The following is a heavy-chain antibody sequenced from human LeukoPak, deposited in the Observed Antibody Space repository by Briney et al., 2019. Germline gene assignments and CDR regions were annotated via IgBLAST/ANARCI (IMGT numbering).Heavy chain of an antibody. Sequence: GGSLRLSCAASGFTFSSYWMHWVRQAPGKGLVWVSRIYTDGTGTTYADSVKGRFTISRDNAKNTLYLQMNSLRVEDTAVYYCATDRGYAFDIWGQGILVTVSS. CDR1: GFTFSSYW. V-gene: IGHV3-74*01. J-gene: IGHJ4*02. D-gene: IGHD2-8*01. CDR3: ATDRGYAFDI. CDR2: IYTDGTGT.